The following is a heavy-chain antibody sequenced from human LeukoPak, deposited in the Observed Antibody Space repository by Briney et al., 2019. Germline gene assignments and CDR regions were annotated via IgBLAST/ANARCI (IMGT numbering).Heavy chain of an antibody. CDR2: IYYSGTT. CDR1: GGSISSNNYY. D-gene: IGHD3-16*02. Sequence: PSETLSLTCTVSGGSISSNNYYWGWIRQPPGMGLEWIGSIYYSGTTYYNPSLKSRVTISVDTSKNQFSLKLSSVTAADTAVYYCASRYYDYLWGSYREDYWGQGTLVTVSS. V-gene: IGHV4-39*01. CDR3: ASRYYDYLWGSYREDY. J-gene: IGHJ4*02.